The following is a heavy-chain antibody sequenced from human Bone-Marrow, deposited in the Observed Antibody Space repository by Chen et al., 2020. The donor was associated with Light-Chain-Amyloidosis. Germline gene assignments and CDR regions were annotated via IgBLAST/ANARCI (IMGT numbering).Heavy chain of an antibody. CDR2: FYHGGSP. D-gene: IGHD5-12*01. V-gene: IGHV4-38-2*01. Sequence: QVLLQQSGPGLVKPSETLSLICAVSGNSISRGYFWGWIRQPPGKGLEWIGVLDFYHGGSPYYSPSLKSRVTITADTAKNQFSLNLTTVTAADTATYYCARGNRDGFNYWFDLWGQGTLVTVSS. CDR3: ARGNRDGFNYWFDL. J-gene: IGHJ5*02. CDR1: GNSISRGYF.